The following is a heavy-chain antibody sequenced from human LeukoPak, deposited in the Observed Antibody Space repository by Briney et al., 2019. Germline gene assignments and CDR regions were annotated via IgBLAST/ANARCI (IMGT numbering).Heavy chain of an antibody. CDR2: INPNSGGT. Sequence: ASVKVSCKASGYTFTGYYMHWVRQAPGQGLEWMGWINPNSGGTNYAQKFQGRVTMTRDTSISTAYVELSRLRSDDTAVYYCAREYGSGDYYYYYMDVWGKGTTVTVSS. V-gene: IGHV1-2*02. J-gene: IGHJ6*03. CDR1: GYTFTGYY. CDR3: AREYGSGDYYYYYMDV. D-gene: IGHD3-10*01.